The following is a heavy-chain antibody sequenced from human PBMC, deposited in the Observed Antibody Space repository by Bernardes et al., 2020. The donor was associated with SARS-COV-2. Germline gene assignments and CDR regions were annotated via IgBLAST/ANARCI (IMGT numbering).Heavy chain of an antibody. Sequence: GGSLRLSCAASGFTFSSYWMSWVRQAPGKGLEWVANIKQDGSEKYYVDSVKGRFTISRDNAKNSLYLQMNSLRAEDTAVYYCASSEAIAVAVFDYWGQGTLVTVSS. D-gene: IGHD6-19*01. CDR3: ASSEAIAVAVFDY. CDR1: GFTFSSYW. J-gene: IGHJ4*02. V-gene: IGHV3-7*01. CDR2: IKQDGSEK.